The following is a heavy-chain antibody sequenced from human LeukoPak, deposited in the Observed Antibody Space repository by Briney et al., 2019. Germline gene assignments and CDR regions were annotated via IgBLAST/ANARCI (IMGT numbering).Heavy chain of an antibody. CDR1: GFTFNNYA. J-gene: IGHJ4*02. Sequence: GGSLRLSCAASGFTFNNYAMNWVRQAPGKGLEWVANIKQDGSEKYYVDSVKGRFTISRDNAKNSLYPQMNSLRAEDTAVYYCARGHNSGYYIKYWGQGTLVTVSS. V-gene: IGHV3-7*01. D-gene: IGHD3-22*01. CDR3: ARGHNSGYYIKY. CDR2: IKQDGSEK.